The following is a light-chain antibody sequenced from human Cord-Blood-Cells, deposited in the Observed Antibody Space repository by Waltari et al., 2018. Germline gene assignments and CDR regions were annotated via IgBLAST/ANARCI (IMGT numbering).Light chain of an antibody. J-gene: IGKJ2*01. CDR2: CAS. CDR3: QQYYSTPYT. V-gene: IGKV4-1*01. Sequence: DIVMTQSPDSLAVSLGERATINCKSSQSVLYSSNNKNYLAWYQQKPGQPPKLLIYCASTRESGVPDRFSGSGSGTDFTLTISSLQAEAVAVYYCQQYYSTPYTFGQGTKLEIK. CDR1: QSVLYSSNNKNY.